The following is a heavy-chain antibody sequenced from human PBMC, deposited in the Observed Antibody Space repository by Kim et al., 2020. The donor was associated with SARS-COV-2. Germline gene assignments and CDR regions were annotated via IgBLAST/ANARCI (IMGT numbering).Heavy chain of an antibody. J-gene: IGHJ3*02. CDR3: AREARTGSDACDI. V-gene: IGHV3-74*01. D-gene: IGHD7-27*01. Sequence: TYAGPVEGRFTISRDNAKNTLYLQMNSLRAEDTAVYYCAREARTGSDACDIWGQGTMVTVSS.